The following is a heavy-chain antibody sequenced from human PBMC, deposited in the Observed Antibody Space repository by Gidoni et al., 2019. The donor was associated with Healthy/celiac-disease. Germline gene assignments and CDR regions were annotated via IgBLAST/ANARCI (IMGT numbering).Heavy chain of an antibody. Sequence: QVQLQQWGAGLLKPSATLSLTCAVYGGSFSGYYWSWIRQPPGKGLEWIGEINHSGSTNYNPSLKSRVTISVDTSKNQFSLKLSSVTAADTAVYYCARGETYQPLDYWGQGTLVTVSS. CDR2: INHSGST. V-gene: IGHV4-34*01. D-gene: IGHD3-16*01. J-gene: IGHJ4*02. CDR1: GGSFSGYY. CDR3: ARGETYQPLDY.